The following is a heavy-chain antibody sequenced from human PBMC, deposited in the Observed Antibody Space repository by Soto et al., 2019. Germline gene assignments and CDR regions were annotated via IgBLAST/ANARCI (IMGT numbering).Heavy chain of an antibody. D-gene: IGHD3-22*01. CDR1: GFTFSNYA. V-gene: IGHV3-23*01. J-gene: IGHJ4*02. CDR2: FSGSGDST. Sequence: GGSLRLSCAASGFTFSNYAMSWVRQAPGKGLEWVSAFSGSGDSTFYADSVKGRFTVSRDSSKKTLYLQLNSLRDEDTAVYYCARDAGELPVVTVGVFVFWGRGTLVTVSS. CDR3: ARDAGELPVVTVGVFVF.